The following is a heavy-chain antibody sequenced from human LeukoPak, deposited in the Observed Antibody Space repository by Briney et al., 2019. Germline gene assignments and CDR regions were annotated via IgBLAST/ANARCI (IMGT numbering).Heavy chain of an antibody. J-gene: IGHJ4*02. CDR1: GFTFSSYG. CDR2: ISGSGGST. D-gene: IGHD7-27*01. Sequence: GGSLRLSCAASGFTFSSYGMSWVRQAPGKGLEWVSAISGSGGSTYYADSVKGRFTISRDNSKNTLYLQMSSLRAEDTAVYYCAARHPLGDFDYWGQGTLVTVSS. CDR3: AARHPLGDFDY. V-gene: IGHV3-23*01.